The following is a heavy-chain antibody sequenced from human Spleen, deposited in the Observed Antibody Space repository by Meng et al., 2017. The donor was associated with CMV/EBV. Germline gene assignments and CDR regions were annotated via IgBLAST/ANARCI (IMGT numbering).Heavy chain of an antibody. CDR3: ARDPRVLGLGMDV. Sequence: SETLSLTCTVSGVSISTNDFYWGWFRQPPGMGLEWIGTISYSGSTYYNLSLKSRVTMSLDTANNQVSLKLTSVTAADTAVYYCARDPRVLGLGMDVWGQGTTVTVSS. CDR2: ISYSGST. CDR1: GVSISTNDFY. J-gene: IGHJ6*02. V-gene: IGHV4-39*02.